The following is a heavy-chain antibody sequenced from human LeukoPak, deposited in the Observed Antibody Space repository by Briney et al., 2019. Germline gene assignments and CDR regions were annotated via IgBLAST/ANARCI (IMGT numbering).Heavy chain of an antibody. V-gene: IGHV3-74*01. CDR1: GFTFSSYS. Sequence: GGSLRLSCAASGFTFSSYSMNWVRQAPGKGLVWVSRINSDGKTTTYADSVKGRFTISRDNAQDTLYLQMNSLSAEDTAVYYCARDYPPDWGQGTLVTVSA. J-gene: IGHJ4*02. CDR2: INSDGKTT. CDR3: ARDYPPD.